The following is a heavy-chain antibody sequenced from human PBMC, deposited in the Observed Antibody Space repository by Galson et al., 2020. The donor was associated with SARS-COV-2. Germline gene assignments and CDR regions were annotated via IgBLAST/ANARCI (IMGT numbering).Heavy chain of an antibody. CDR2: TRNKANTYST. J-gene: IGHJ3*01. V-gene: IGHV3-72*01. Sequence: GGSLRLSCAASGFTFSDYHMDWVRQTPGKGLEWVGRTRNKANTYSTEYAASVKGRFIISRDDFSLYLQMNSLKIEDTAMYYCAREWVTSGSRDAFGVWGQGTMVAVAS. CDR3: AREWVTSGSRDAFGV. D-gene: IGHD3-22*01. CDR1: GFTFSDYH.